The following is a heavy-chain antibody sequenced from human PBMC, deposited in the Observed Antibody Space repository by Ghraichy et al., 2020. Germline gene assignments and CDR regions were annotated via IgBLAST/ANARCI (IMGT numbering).Heavy chain of an antibody. Sequence: SETLSLTCTVSGGSISSSSYYWGWIRQPPGKGLEWIGSIYYSGSTYYNPSLKSRVTISVDTSKNQFSLKLSSVTAADTAVYYCARQGWAVAGPESFDYWGQGTLVTVSS. CDR3: ARQGWAVAGPESFDY. CDR1: GGSISSSSYY. J-gene: IGHJ4*02. V-gene: IGHV4-39*01. CDR2: IYYSGST. D-gene: IGHD6-19*01.